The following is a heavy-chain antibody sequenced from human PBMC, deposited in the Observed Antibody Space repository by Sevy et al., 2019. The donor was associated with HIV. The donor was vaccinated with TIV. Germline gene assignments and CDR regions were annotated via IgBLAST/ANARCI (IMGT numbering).Heavy chain of an antibody. J-gene: IGHJ4*02. D-gene: IGHD3-22*01. CDR3: AKSREYYQHNSGYLDF. CDR1: GYTLTEFS. CDR2: FDPENRET. V-gene: IGHV1-24*01. Sequence: VAVKVSCKVSGYTLTEFSTHWVRQAPGKGLERMGRFDPENRETIYAQKFQGRVTLTEDTSTDTAYMELRSLKSEDTAVYYCAKSREYYQHNSGYLDFWGQGTLVTVSS.